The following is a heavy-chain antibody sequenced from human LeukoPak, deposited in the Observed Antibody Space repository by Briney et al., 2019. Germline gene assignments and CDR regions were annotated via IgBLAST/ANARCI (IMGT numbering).Heavy chain of an antibody. D-gene: IGHD2-2*01. V-gene: IGHV3-30*02. CDR1: GFTFSNAW. J-gene: IGHJ6*03. Sequence: GGSLRLSCAASGFTFSNAWMSWVRQAPGKGLEWVAFIRYDGSNKYYADSVKGRFTISRDNSKNTLYLQMNGLRAEDTAVYYCAKSYLCTSCYGYYYMDVWGKGTTVTVSS. CDR2: IRYDGSNK. CDR3: AKSYLCTSCYGYYYMDV.